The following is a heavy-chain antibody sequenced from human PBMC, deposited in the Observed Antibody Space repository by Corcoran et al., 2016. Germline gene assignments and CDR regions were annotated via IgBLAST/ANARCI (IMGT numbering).Heavy chain of an antibody. CDR3: ARGVGVAVAGTGAEFDY. CDR1: GGSISSYD. Sequence: QVQLQESGPGLVEPSETLSLTCNVSGGSISSYDWSWIRQPPGKGLEWIGYIYYSGSTTYNPSLKSRVTISVDTSKNQFSLKLSSVTAADTGVYYCARGVGVAVAGTGAEFDYWGQGTLVTVSS. V-gene: IGHV4-59*01. J-gene: IGHJ4*02. CDR2: IYYSGST. D-gene: IGHD6-19*01.